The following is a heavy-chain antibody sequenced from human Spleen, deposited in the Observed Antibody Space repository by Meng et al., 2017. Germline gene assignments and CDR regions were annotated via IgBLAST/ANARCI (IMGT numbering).Heavy chain of an antibody. V-gene: IGHV4-39*01. J-gene: IGHJ4*02. Sequence: QLQLQESGPGLVKPSETLSLPCNVSGASISTNNYGGWIRQPPGKGLEWIGSIHYSGTTYHNPSLWGRVTISADMSKNQFSLKLSSVTAADTAVYYCAKHGVWLIWVANWGQGTLVTVSS. CDR1: GASISTNNY. CDR2: IHYSGTT. CDR3: AKHGVWLIWVAN. D-gene: IGHD6-19*01.